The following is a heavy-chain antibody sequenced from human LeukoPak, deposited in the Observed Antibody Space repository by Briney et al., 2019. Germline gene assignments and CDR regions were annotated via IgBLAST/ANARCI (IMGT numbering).Heavy chain of an antibody. CDR2: IKQDGSEK. Sequence: PGGSLRLSCAASGFTFSVFRMSWVRQAPGKGLEWVANIKQDGSEKYYVDSVKGRFTISRDNDNNSMYLQINSLRAEDTAVYYCARYHGGYFAYWGQGTLVTVSS. D-gene: IGHD2-15*01. CDR3: ARYHGGYFAY. J-gene: IGHJ4*02. CDR1: GFTFSVFR. V-gene: IGHV3-7*01.